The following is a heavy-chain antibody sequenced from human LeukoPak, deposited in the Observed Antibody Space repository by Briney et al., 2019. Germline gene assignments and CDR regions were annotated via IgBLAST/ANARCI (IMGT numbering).Heavy chain of an antibody. D-gene: IGHD4-23*01. CDR3: ARVADYGGNSFDP. CDR1: GGTFSSYA. CDR2: IIPIFGTA. Sequence: SVKVSCKASGGTFSSYAISGVRQARGQGLEWMGGIIPIFGTANYAQKFEGRVTITADESTSTAYMELSSLRSEDPAVYYCARVADYGGNSFDPWGQGTLVTVSS. V-gene: IGHV1-69*13. J-gene: IGHJ5*02.